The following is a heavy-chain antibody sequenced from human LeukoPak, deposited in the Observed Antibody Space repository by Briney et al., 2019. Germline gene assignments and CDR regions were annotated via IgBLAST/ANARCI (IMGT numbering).Heavy chain of an antibody. CDR2: MNPNSGNT. CDR3: ARAEVTSHCYDY. Sequence: ASVKLSCKASGYTFTSYDINWVRQATGQGLEWMGWMNPNSGNTGYAQKFQGRVTITRNTSISTAYMELSSLRSEDTAVYYCARAEVTSHCYDYWGQGTLVTVSS. CDR1: GYTFTSYD. J-gene: IGHJ4*02. D-gene: IGHD2-2*01. V-gene: IGHV1-8*03.